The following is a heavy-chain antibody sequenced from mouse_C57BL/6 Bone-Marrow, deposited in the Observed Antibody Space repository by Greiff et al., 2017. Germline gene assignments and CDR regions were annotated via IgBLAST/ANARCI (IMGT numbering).Heavy chain of an antibody. V-gene: IGHV5-4*01. Sequence: EVQGVESGGGLVKPGGSLKLSCAASGFTFSSYAMSWVRQTPEKRLEWVATISDGGSYTYYPDNVKGRFTISRDNAKNNLYLQMSHLTSEETAMYYGARLGLRRPAWFAYWGQGTLVTVSA. CDR3: ARLGLRRPAWFAY. J-gene: IGHJ3*01. CDR2: ISDGGSYT. CDR1: GFTFSSYA. D-gene: IGHD2-4*01.